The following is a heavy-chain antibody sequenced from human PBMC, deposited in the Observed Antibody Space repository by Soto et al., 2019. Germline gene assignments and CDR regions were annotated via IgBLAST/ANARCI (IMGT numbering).Heavy chain of an antibody. CDR3: ARDGDGRMTTNPYYYNGMDV. J-gene: IGHJ6*02. V-gene: IGHV4-59*01. Sequence: PSESLALACTCSGGSLVSYYWSWIRQPPWKGLEWIGYVFYTGMANYNASLKSRVSISLDTSNYQFSLKLSSVTAADTAVYYCARDGDGRMTTNPYYYNGMDVWGPGTTVTVSS. CDR2: VFYTGMA. CDR1: GGSLVSYY. D-gene: IGHD4-4*01.